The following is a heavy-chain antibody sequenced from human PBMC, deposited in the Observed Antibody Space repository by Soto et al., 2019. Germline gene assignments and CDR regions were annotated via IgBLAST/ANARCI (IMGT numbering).Heavy chain of an antibody. D-gene: IGHD2-15*01. CDR2: FNGNGGGT. CDR3: AKDNSLHWFDP. Sequence: EVQLLESGGGLVQPGGSLRLVCATSGFSFSTYAMTWVRQAPGKGLEWVSTFNGNGGGTYYADSVKGRFTISRDNSKNTLYLQMDSLRAEDTATYYCAKDNSLHWFDPWGQGTLVTVSS. J-gene: IGHJ5*02. CDR1: GFSFSTYA. V-gene: IGHV3-23*01.